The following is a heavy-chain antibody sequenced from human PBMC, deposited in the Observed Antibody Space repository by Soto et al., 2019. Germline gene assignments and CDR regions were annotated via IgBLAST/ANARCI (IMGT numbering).Heavy chain of an antibody. J-gene: IGHJ4*02. CDR1: GFSFRTYA. CDR3: GKGGETSTGGIDY. Sequence: EVQLLESGGGLVQPGGSLRLSCAASGFSFRTYAMSWVRQAPGKGLEWVSSISSGGISTYYADSVKGRFTISRDNSKNTLYLEMNGLRAEDTAVFYWGKGGETSTGGIDYWGQGTLVTVSS. CDR2: ISSGGIST. V-gene: IGHV3-23*01. D-gene: IGHD3-16*01.